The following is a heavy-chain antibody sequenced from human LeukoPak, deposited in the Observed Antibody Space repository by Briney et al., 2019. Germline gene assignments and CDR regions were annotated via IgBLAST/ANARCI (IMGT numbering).Heavy chain of an antibody. CDR2: MNPNSGDS. D-gene: IGHD3-10*01. J-gene: IGHJ4*02. CDR1: GYTFTNSD. Sequence: ASVKVSCKASGYTFTNSDINWVRQATGQRLEWMGWMNPNSGDSGNIQKFQGRVTMTRDTSINTAYMELSSLRYEDTAVYYCARSSPSGRNFDYWGQGTLVTVSS. V-gene: IGHV1-8*01. CDR3: ARSSPSGRNFDY.